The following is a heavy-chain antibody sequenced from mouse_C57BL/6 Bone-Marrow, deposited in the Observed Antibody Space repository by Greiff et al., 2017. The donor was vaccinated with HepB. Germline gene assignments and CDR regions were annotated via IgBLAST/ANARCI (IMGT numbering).Heavy chain of an antibody. J-gene: IGHJ4*01. CDR2: IDPNSGGT. V-gene: IGHV1-72*01. Sequence: QVQLKQPGAELVKPGASVKLSCKASGYTFTSYWMHWVKQRPGRGLEWIGRIDPNSGGTKYNEKFKSKATLTVDKPSSTAYMQLSSLTSEDSAVYYCARGSLRRYYAMDYWGQGTSVTVSS. D-gene: IGHD2-12*01. CDR3: ARGSLRRYYAMDY. CDR1: GYTFTSYW.